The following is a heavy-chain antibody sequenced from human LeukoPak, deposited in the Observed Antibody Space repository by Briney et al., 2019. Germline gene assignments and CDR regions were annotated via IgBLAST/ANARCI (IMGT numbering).Heavy chain of an antibody. Sequence: ASVKVSCKASGYTFTDYYIHWVRQAHGQGLEWMGWINPKNGGTNYAQKFQGRVTMTRDTSISTAYVEMSTLRSDDTAVYYCARLATWGSWGQGTMVTVSS. CDR3: ARLATWGS. D-gene: IGHD3-16*01. CDR1: GYTFTDYY. J-gene: IGHJ3*01. V-gene: IGHV1-2*02. CDR2: INPKNGGT.